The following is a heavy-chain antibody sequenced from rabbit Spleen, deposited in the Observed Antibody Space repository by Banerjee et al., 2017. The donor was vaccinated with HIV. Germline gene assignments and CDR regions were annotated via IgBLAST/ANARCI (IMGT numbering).Heavy chain of an antibody. J-gene: IGHJ6*01. CDR1: GFSFSSSDY. CDR2: IAGSSSGFT. Sequence: QEQLEESGGGLVKPEGSLTLTCKASGFSFSSSDYICWVRQAPGKGLEWISCIAGSSSGFTYSATWATGRFTISKTSSTTVTLQMTSMTVADTATYFCARDAGSSFSSYGMDLWGPGTIVTVS. CDR3: ARDAGSSFSSYGMDL. D-gene: IGHD8-1*01. V-gene: IGHV1S45*01.